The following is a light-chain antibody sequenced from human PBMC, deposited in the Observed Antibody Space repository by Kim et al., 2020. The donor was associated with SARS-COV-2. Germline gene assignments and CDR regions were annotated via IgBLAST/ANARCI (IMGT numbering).Light chain of an antibody. Sequence: SYELTQPPSVSVSPGQTASITCSGYKLGDKYVTWYQQKPGKSPVVVIYQDNQRPSGIPERFSGSNSGTTATLTMSGTQAMDEADYYCQAWDISTHNYV. CDR1: KLGDKY. CDR3: QAWDISTHNYV. V-gene: IGLV3-1*01. CDR2: QDN. J-gene: IGLJ1*01.